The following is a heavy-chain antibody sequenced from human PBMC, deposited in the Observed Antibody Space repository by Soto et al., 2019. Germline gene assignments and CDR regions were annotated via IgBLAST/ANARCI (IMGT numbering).Heavy chain of an antibody. CDR1: GASLHIGGYY. CDR2: IYYTGVT. D-gene: IGHD2-2*01. J-gene: IGHJ5*02. Sequence: SETLSLTCTVSGASLHIGGYYWAWIRQNPGKGLEWIGYIYYTGVTYYNPSLGSRVNISVDTSKNQFSLELTSVTAADTAVYSCARDRSSTANWLDPWGQGLLVTVSS. V-gene: IGHV4-31*03. CDR3: ARDRSSTANWLDP.